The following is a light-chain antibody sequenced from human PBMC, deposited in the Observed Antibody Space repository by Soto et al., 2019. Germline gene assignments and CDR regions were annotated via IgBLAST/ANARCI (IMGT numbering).Light chain of an antibody. CDR2: SSN. CDR1: SSNIGSNT. V-gene: IGLV1-44*01. Sequence: QSVLTQPPSASGTPGQWVTISCSGSSSNIGSNTVNWYQQLPGTAPKLLIYSSNQRPSGVPDRFSGSKSGTSASLAISGLQSEDEADYYCATWDDSLNGVLFGGGTKLTVL. J-gene: IGLJ2*01. CDR3: ATWDDSLNGVL.